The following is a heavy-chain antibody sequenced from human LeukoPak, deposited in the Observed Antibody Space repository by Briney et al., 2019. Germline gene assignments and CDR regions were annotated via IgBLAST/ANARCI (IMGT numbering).Heavy chain of an antibody. CDR2: ISAYNGNT. CDR1: GYSFTSYG. V-gene: IGHV1-18*01. CDR3: ARDSLSGWYGD. D-gene: IGHD6-19*01. J-gene: IGHJ4*02. Sequence: GASVRVSCKASGYSFTSYGISWVRQAPGQGLEWMGWISAYNGNTNYAQKLQGRVTMTTDTSTSTAYMELRSLRSDDTAVYYCARDSLSGWYGDWGQGTLVTVSS.